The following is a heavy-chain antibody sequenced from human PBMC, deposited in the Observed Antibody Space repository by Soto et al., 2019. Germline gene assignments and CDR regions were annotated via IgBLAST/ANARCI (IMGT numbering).Heavy chain of an antibody. CDR3: ARGPLVVLNYFES. V-gene: IGHV1-69*02. CDR2: IFPLTDIP. Sequence: QVQLVQSGTEVKKPGSSVKVSCKASGGTFRNYPINWVRQAPGQGLEWMGSIFPLTDIPDYAQNFQARLTISADKSTSTAYMELISLTSDYTAMYFCARGPLVVLNYFESWGQGTLVTVSS. CDR1: GGTFRNYP. J-gene: IGHJ4*02.